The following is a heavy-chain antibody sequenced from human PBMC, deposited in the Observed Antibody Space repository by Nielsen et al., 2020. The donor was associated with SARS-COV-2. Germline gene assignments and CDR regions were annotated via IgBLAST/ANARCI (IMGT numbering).Heavy chain of an antibody. V-gene: IGHV3-30*18. D-gene: IGHD4/OR15-4a*01. CDR2: ISFDGSNR. CDR3: AKTMVPTVLYHYYGMDV. CDR1: GFTFSDYG. J-gene: IGHJ6*02. Sequence: GGSLRLSCAASGFTFSDYGMYWVRQAPGKGLEWVAVISFDGSNRYYADSVKGRFTTSRDNSQNTMYLEMHSLRPEDRAVYYCAKTMVPTVLYHYYGMDVWGQGTTVTVSS.